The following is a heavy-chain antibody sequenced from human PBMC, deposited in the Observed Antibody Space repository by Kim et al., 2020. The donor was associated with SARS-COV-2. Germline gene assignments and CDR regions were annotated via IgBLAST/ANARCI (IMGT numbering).Heavy chain of an antibody. J-gene: IGHJ4*02. CDR3: ARDLTNDYGIVGAFDY. D-gene: IGHD1-26*01. V-gene: IGHV1-46*01. Sequence: KFQGRVTMTRDTSTSTVYMELSSLRSEDTAVYYCARDLTNDYGIVGAFDYWGQGTLVTVSS.